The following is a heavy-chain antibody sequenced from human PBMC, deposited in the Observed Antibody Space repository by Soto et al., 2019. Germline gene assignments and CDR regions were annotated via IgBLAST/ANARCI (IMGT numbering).Heavy chain of an antibody. V-gene: IGHV4-30-2*01. Sequence: SETLSLTCAVPGGSIRCFRPSWSGIRQPPGKGLEWIGYIYHSGSTYYNPSLKSRVTISVDRSKNQFSLKLSSVTAADTAVYYCARTPTPWGQGTLVTVS. CDR2: IYHSGST. J-gene: IGHJ5*02. CDR1: GGSIRCFRPS. D-gene: IGHD1-26*01. CDR3: ARTPTP.